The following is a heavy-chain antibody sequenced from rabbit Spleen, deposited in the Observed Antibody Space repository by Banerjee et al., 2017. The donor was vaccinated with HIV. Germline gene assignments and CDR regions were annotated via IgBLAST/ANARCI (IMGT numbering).Heavy chain of an antibody. V-gene: IGHV1S45*01. J-gene: IGHJ4*01. CDR2: TGVSNGRT. Sequence: QEQLEESGGGLVKPEGSLTLTCTASGFSFTSGYYMCWVRQAPGKGPEWIACTGVSNGRTYYATWVNGRFTISKTSSTTVTLQMTSLTAADTATYFCARGSATMTMVITGYYLSLWGPGTLVTVS. CDR1: GFSFTSGYY. D-gene: IGHD2-1*01. CDR3: ARGSATMTMVITGYYLSL.